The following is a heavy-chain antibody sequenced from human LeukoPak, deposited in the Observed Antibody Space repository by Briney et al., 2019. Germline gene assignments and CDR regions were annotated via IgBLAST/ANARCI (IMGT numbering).Heavy chain of an antibody. Sequence: PSETLSLTCTVSGGSISTYYWSWIRQPPGKGLEWIGYIYNSGSTNYNPSLQSRVTISVDTSKNRFSLRLTSVTAADTAVYYCAKAVAAAGRSGFDPWGQGTLVTVSS. D-gene: IGHD6-13*01. CDR3: AKAVAAAGRSGFDP. J-gene: IGHJ5*02. CDR2: IYNSGST. V-gene: IGHV4-59*01. CDR1: GGSISTYY.